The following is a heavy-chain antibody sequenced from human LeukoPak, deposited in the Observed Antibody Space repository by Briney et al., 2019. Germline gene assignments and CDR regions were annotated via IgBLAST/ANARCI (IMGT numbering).Heavy chain of an antibody. CDR2: INAGNGNT. V-gene: IGHV1-3*01. D-gene: IGHD1-26*01. CDR1: GYTFTSYA. CDR3: ARDRNIVGAKWNYFDY. J-gene: IGHJ4*02. Sequence: ASVKVSCKASGYTFTSYAMHWVRQAPGLRLEWMRWINAGNGNTKYSQKFQGRVTITRDTSASTAYMELSSLRSEDTAVYYCARDRNIVGAKWNYFDYWGQGTLVTVSS.